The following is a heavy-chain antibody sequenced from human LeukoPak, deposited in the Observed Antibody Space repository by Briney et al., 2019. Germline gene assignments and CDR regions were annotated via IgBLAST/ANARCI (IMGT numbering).Heavy chain of an antibody. J-gene: IGHJ4*02. V-gene: IGHV1-24*01. CDR1: GYTLTELS. D-gene: IGHD4-11*01. CDR2: FDPEDGET. CDR3: ATDGGRSNSVTNY. Sequence: ASVKVSCKVSGYTLTELSMHWVRQAPGKGLEWMGSFDPEDGETIYAEKFQGRVTVTEGTSTDTAYMELSSLRSEDTAVYYCATDGGRSNSVTNYWGQGTLVTVSS.